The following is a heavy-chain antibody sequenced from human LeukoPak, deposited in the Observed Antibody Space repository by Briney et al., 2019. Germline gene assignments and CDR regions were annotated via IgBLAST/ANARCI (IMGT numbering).Heavy chain of an antibody. V-gene: IGHV7-4-1*02. D-gene: IGHD3-3*01. Sequence: GASVKVSCKASGYTFTSYAMNWVRQAPGQGLEWMGWINTNTGNPTYAQGFTGRFVFSLDTSVSTAYLQISSLKAEDTAAYYCARDPRYYDFWSGYFLGVGYLDYWGQGTLVTVSS. CDR3: ARDPRYYDFWSGYFLGVGYLDY. CDR1: GYTFTSYA. CDR2: INTNTGNP. J-gene: IGHJ4*02.